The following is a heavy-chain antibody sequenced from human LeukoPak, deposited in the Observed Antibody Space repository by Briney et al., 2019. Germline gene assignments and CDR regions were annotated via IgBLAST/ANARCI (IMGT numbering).Heavy chain of an antibody. V-gene: IGHV3-30*04. Sequence: PGGSLRLSCAASGFTFSSYVMHWVRQAPGKGLEWVAIISYDGSNKYYADSVKGRFTISRDNSKNTLYLQMNSLRAADTAVYYCARDWGVGGRPGYMDVWGKGTTVTVSS. CDR2: ISYDGSNK. D-gene: IGHD6-6*01. CDR3: ARDWGVGGRPGYMDV. J-gene: IGHJ6*03. CDR1: GFTFSSYV.